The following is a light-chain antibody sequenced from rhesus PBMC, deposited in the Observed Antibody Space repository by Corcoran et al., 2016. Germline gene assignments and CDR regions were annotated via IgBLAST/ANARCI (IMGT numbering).Light chain of an antibody. J-gene: IGKJ2*01. CDR1: QSVSSY. CDR2: GAS. CDR3: LQISNWPQYS. Sequence: EIVMTQSPVTLALSPGERATLSCRASQSVSSYLAWYHQKPGQAPRLLIFGASRRATGLPDRFSGSGSGTEFTLTISRLVPEVVGVYFRLQISNWPQYSFGQGTKVEIK. V-gene: IGKV3-24*04.